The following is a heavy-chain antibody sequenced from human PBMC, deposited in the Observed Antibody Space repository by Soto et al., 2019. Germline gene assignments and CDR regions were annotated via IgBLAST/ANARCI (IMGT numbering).Heavy chain of an antibody. V-gene: IGHV3-23*01. J-gene: IGHJ1*01. D-gene: IGHD2-2*01. Sequence: GGSLRLSCAASGFTFSSYAMSWVRQAPGKGLEWVSAISGSGGSTYYADSVKGRFTISRDNSKNTLYLQMNSLRAEDKSVYSGETGDPYCSSTRCESFHHWGQGTLVTVSS. CDR1: GFTFSSYA. CDR2: ISGSGGST. CDR3: ETGDPYCSSTRCESFHH.